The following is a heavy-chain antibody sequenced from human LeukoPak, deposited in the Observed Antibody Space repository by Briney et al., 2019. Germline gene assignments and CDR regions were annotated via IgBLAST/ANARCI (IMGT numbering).Heavy chain of an antibody. Sequence: GGSLRLSCAASGFTFSYYGMHWVRQAPGKGLEWVAFIRYDGSNKYYADSVKGRFTISRDNSKNTLYLQMNSLRAEDTAVYYCAKGPLGLDWFDPWGQGTLVTVSS. V-gene: IGHV3-30*02. D-gene: IGHD7-27*01. CDR2: IRYDGSNK. CDR3: AKGPLGLDWFDP. J-gene: IGHJ5*02. CDR1: GFTFSYYG.